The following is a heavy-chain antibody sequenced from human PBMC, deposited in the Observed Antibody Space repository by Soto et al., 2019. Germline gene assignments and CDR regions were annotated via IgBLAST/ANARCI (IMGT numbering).Heavy chain of an antibody. V-gene: IGHV1-18*01. CDR1: GYTFTSYG. J-gene: IGHJ4*02. Sequence: ASVKVSCKASGYTFTSYGISWVRQAPGQGLEWMGWISAYNGNTNYAQKLQGRVTMTTDTSTSTAYMELRSLRSDDTAVYCCASDHLGSSGWYVSLGYDYWGQGAQVTVSA. CDR2: ISAYNGNT. CDR3: ASDHLGSSGWYVSLGYDY. D-gene: IGHD6-19*01.